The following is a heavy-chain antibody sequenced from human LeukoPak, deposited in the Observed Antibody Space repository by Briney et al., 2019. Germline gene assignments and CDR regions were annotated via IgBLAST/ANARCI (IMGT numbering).Heavy chain of an antibody. V-gene: IGHV3-48*01. Sequence: GGSLRLSCAASGFTFSSYSMNWVRQAPGKGLEWVSYISSSSSTIYYADSVKVRFTISRDNAKNSLYLQMNSLRAEDTAVYYCARGPTMKMDVWGKGTTVTVSS. CDR3: ARGPTMKMDV. CDR2: ISSSSSTI. J-gene: IGHJ6*04. CDR1: GFTFSSYS. D-gene: IGHD3-22*01.